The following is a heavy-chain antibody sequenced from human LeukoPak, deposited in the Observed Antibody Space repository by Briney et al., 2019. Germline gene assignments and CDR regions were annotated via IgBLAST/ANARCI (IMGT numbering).Heavy chain of an antibody. Sequence: SETLSLTCTVSGGSISSSSYYWGWIRQPPGKGLEWIGSIYYSGSTYYNPSLKSRVTISVDTSKNQFSLKLSSVIAADTAVYYCARVRGARLAYYYYMDVWGKGTTVTVSS. CDR3: ARVRGARLAYYYYMDV. D-gene: IGHD3-10*01. V-gene: IGHV4-39*01. CDR2: IYYSGST. CDR1: GGSISSSSYY. J-gene: IGHJ6*03.